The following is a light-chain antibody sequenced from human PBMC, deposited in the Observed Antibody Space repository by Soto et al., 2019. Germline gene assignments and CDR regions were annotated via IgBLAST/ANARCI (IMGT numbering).Light chain of an antibody. J-gene: IGKJ5*01. V-gene: IGKV3-20*01. CDR1: QSVTSNN. CDR3: QQYGSSPIT. Sequence: EIVLTQSPGTLSLSPGERATLSCRASQSVTSNNLAWYQQKPGQAPRLLIYGASSRATSIPDRFSGSGSGTDFTLTISRLEPEDFAVYYCQQYGSSPITFGQGTRLEI. CDR2: GAS.